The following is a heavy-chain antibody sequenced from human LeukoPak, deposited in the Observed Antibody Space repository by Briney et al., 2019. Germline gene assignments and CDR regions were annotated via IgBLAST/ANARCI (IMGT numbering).Heavy chain of an antibody. J-gene: IGHJ4*02. CDR2: MSYDGTNK. Sequence: GGSLRLSCVVSGFTVTGYSMHWVRQAPGKGLEWVAVMSYDGTNKYYADSVKGRFTISRDNSKNTLYLQMNSLRAEDTAVYYCAGNFGYPYWGQGTLVTVSS. D-gene: IGHD3-3*02. V-gene: IGHV3-30-3*01. CDR1: GFTVTGYS. CDR3: AGNFGYPY.